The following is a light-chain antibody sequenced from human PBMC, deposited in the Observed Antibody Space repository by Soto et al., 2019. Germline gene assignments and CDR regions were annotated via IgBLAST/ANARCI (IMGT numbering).Light chain of an antibody. CDR1: SSDVGGYNY. CDR3: SSYTSSSPF. J-gene: IGLJ2*01. Sequence: QSVLTQPASVSGSPGQSITISCTGTSSDVGGYNYVSWYQQHPGKAPKLMIYDVSNRPSGVSNRFSGSKSGNTASLTISGLQAEDEADYYCSSYTSSSPFFGGGTKLTVL. V-gene: IGLV2-14*01. CDR2: DVS.